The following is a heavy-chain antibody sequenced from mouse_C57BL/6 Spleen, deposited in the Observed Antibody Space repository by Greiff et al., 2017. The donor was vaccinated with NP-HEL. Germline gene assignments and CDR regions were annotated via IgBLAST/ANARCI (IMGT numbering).Heavy chain of an antibody. Sequence: VQLVESGPGLVAPSQSLSITCTVSGFSLTSYGVDWVRQSPGKGLEWLGVIWGVGSTNYNSALKSRLSISKDNSKSQVFLKMNSLQTDDTAMYYCASRRGPLGHAMDYWGQGTSVTVSS. J-gene: IGHJ4*01. D-gene: IGHD4-1*01. CDR1: GFSLTSYG. V-gene: IGHV2-6*01. CDR3: ASRRGPLGHAMDY. CDR2: IWGVGST.